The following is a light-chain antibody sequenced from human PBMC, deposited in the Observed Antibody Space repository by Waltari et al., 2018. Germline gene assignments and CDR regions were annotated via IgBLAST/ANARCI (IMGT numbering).Light chain of an antibody. CDR3: VTWDDSLNGWV. Sequence: QSVVTQSPSASGDTGQRVTISCSGRHSNIGSNTVDWYQQPPGTAPKLRIFNNYRRPTGVPDRVSASKSGTSASLASSGLQSADEAEYYCVTWDDSLNGWVFGGVTKLAVV. CDR2: NNY. V-gene: IGLV1-44*01. CDR1: HSNIGSNT. J-gene: IGLJ3*02.